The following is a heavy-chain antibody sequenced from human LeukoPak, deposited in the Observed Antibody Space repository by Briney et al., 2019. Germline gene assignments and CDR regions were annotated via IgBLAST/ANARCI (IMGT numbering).Heavy chain of an antibody. CDR1: GGSISSSNYY. CDR2: IDYSGNT. CDR3: VRDGGNWDIDY. D-gene: IGHD3-16*01. V-gene: IGHV4-39*07. Sequence: SETLSLTCTVSGGSISSSNYYWGWIRRSPGKGLEWIGGIDYSGNTHYNPSLKSRVTISADTPKNQFSLNVNSVTAADTAVYFCVRDGGNWDIDYWGQGTLVTVSS. J-gene: IGHJ4*02.